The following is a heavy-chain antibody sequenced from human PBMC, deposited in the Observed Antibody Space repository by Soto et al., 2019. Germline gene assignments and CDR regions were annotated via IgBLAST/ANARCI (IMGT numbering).Heavy chain of an antibody. J-gene: IGHJ5*02. CDR3: ARGGSSITMVRGVIPLVARWFDP. V-gene: IGHV4-34*01. Sequence: SETLSLTCAVYGGSFSGYYWSWIRQPPGKGLEWIGEINHSGNTNYNPSLKSRVTMSVDTSKNQFSLKLSSVTAADTAVYYCARGGSSITMVRGVIPLVARWFDPWGPGTLVTVSS. CDR1: GGSFSGYY. CDR2: INHSGNT. D-gene: IGHD3-10*01.